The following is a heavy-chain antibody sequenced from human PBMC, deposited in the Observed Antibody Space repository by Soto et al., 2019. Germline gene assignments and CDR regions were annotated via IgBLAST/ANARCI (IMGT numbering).Heavy chain of an antibody. D-gene: IGHD6-13*01. J-gene: IGHJ6*02. Sequence: EAQLLESGGGLVQPGGSLRLSCAVSGFTFSSYAMSWVRQAPGKGLEWVSAISGRGESTYYADSVKGRFTISRDNSKNTLILQMNSLRVEDTAVYYCARWREQQLSRGYYGVDVWGQGTTVTVSS. CDR2: ISGRGEST. CDR3: ARWREQQLSRGYYGVDV. CDR1: GFTFSSYA. V-gene: IGHV3-23*01.